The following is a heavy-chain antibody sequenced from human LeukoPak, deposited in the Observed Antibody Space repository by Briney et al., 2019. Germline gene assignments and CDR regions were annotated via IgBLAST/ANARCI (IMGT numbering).Heavy chain of an antibody. J-gene: IGHJ3*02. CDR1: GGSISSGSYY. Sequence: SQTLSLTCTVSGGSISSGSYYWSWIRQPAGKGLEWIGRIYTSGSTNYNPSLKSRVTISVDTSKNQFSLKLSSVTAADTAVYYCATERGGRRDDAFDIWGQGTMVTVSS. CDR3: ATERGGRRDDAFDI. D-gene: IGHD1-14*01. CDR2: IYTSGST. V-gene: IGHV4-61*02.